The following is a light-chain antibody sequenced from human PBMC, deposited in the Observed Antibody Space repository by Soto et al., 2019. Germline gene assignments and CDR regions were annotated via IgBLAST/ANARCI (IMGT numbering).Light chain of an antibody. J-gene: IGKJ5*01. Sequence: PPSLSASVGDRVTITCRASQSISSYLNWYQQKPGKAPKLLIYAASSLKSGVPSRFGGSGSGTDFTLTISSLQPEDFATYWCQHLNSYPFTFGQGTRLEIK. CDR1: QSISSY. CDR2: AAS. CDR3: QHLNSYPFT. V-gene: IGKV1-39*01.